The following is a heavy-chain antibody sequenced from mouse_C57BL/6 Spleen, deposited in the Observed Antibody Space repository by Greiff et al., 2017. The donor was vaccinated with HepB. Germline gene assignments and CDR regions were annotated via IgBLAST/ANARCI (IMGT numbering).Heavy chain of an antibody. CDR3: TRWRLRRGYYAMDY. J-gene: IGHJ4*01. CDR1: GYTFTDYE. V-gene: IGHV1-15*01. Sequence: QVQLQQSGAELVRPGASVTLSCKASGYTFTDYEMHWVKQTPVHGLEWIGAIDPETGGTAYNQKFKGKAILTADKSSSTAYMERRSLTSEDSAVYYCTRWRLRRGYYAMDYWGQGTSVTVSS. CDR2: IDPETGGT. D-gene: IGHD2-4*01.